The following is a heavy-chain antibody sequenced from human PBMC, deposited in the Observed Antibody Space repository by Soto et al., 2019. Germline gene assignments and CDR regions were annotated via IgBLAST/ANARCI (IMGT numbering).Heavy chain of an antibody. CDR1: GGSFSGYY. D-gene: IGHD7-27*01. CDR2: INHSGST. V-gene: IGHV4-34*01. Sequence: SETLSLTCAVYGGSFSGYYWSWIRQPPGKGLEWIGEINHSGSTNYNPSLKSRVTISVDTSKNQFSLKLSSVTAADTAVYYCARGEKNWGSYYYYGMDVWGQGTTVTV. CDR3: ARGEKNWGSYYYYGMDV. J-gene: IGHJ6*02.